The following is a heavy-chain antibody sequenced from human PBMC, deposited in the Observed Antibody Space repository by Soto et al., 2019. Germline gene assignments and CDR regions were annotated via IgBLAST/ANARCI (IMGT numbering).Heavy chain of an antibody. CDR2: IYWHDEK. V-gene: IGHV2-5*01. CDR1: GFALSTRGVG. Sequence: QITLKESGPTLVKPTQTLTLTCTCSGFALSTRGVGVGWIRQPPGKALEWLALIYWHDEKRYNPSLKSRLTITKDTSKNQVVLTMTNVDPVDTGTYYCARRHPSAVGTDRYCFGSWGQGSLVTVSS. CDR3: ARRHPSAVGTDRYCFGS. D-gene: IGHD6-13*01. J-gene: IGHJ5*01.